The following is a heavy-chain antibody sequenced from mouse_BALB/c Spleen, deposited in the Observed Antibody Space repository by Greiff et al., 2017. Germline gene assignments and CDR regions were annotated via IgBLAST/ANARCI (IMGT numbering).Heavy chain of an antibody. CDR2: ISYSGST. CDR3: AVGRYFDY. V-gene: IGHV3-2*02. Sequence: EVQRVESGPGLVKPSQSLSLTCTVTGYSITSDYAWNWIRQFPGNKLEWMGYISYSGSTSYNPSLKSRISITRDTSKNQFFLQLNSVTTEDTATYYCAVGRYFDYWGQGTTLTVSS. D-gene: IGHD4-1*01. CDR1: GYSITSDYA. J-gene: IGHJ2*01.